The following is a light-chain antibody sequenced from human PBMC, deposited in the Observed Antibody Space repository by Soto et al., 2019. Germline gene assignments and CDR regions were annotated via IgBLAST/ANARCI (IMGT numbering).Light chain of an antibody. CDR1: SSDVGGYKY. CDR2: DVS. CDR3: SSYTSSSTPYV. J-gene: IGLJ1*01. V-gene: IGLV2-14*01. Sequence: QSALTQPASVSGSPGQSITISCTGSSSDVGGYKYVSWYQQHPGKVPKLMIYDVSNRPSGVSNRFSGSKSGNTASLTISGLQAEDAAAYYFSSYTSSSTPYVFGTGTKLTVL.